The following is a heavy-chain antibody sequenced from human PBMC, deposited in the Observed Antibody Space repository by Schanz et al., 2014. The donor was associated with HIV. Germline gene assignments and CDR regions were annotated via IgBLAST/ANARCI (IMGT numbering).Heavy chain of an antibody. CDR2: ISGSGGNT. CDR1: GFTFGDYT. Sequence: EVQLVESGGGLVKPGRSLRLSCTASGFTFGDYTMSWFRQAPGKGLEWVSDISGSGGNTYYADSVKGRFTMSRDNSKNTLNLQMHSLRVEDTAVYYCAKDLGAGGGSCFDSWGQGTLVTVST. D-gene: IGHD2-15*01. J-gene: IGHJ4*02. V-gene: IGHV3-23*04. CDR3: AKDLGAGGGSCFDS.